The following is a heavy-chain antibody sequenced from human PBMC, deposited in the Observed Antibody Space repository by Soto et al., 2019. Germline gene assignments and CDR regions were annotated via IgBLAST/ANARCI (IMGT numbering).Heavy chain of an antibody. V-gene: IGHV1-18*01. D-gene: IGHD3-3*01. CDR1: GYTFTSYG. J-gene: IGHJ6*02. CDR3: ARDQGSGYYNYYYGMDV. Sequence: QVQLVQSGAEVKKPGASVKVSCKASGYTFTSYGISWVRQAPGQGLEWMGWISAYNGNTNYAQKLQGRVTMTTDTSTSTAYMELRGLRSDDTAVYYCARDQGSGYYNYYYGMDVWGQGTTVTVSS. CDR2: ISAYNGNT.